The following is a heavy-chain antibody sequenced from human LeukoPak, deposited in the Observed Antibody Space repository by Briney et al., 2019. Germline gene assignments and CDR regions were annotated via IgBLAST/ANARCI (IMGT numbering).Heavy chain of an antibody. V-gene: IGHV3-23*01. CDR1: GFTFSRNG. CDR3: ARRAGAYSHPYDY. Sequence: GGSLRLSCAASGFTFSRNGMTWVRQAPGKGLEWVSAISGSGGNTYYADSVKGRFTISRDNSKNTLYLQMNSLRAEDTAVYYCARRAGAYSHPYDYWGQGTLVTVSS. D-gene: IGHD4/OR15-4a*01. J-gene: IGHJ4*02. CDR2: ISGSGGNT.